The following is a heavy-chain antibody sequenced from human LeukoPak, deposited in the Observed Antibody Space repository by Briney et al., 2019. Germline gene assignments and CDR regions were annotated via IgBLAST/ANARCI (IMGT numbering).Heavy chain of an antibody. CDR3: ARANPLYCSSTTCLFDY. Sequence: ASVKVSCKASGYTFTGYYMHWVRRAPGQGFEWMGWINPNSSDTNYAQKFQGRVTMTRGTSISTAHMELSRLRSDDTAVYYCARANPLYCSSTTCLFDYWGQGTLVTVSS. CDR1: GYTFTGYY. CDR2: INPNSSDT. V-gene: IGHV1-2*02. D-gene: IGHD2-2*01. J-gene: IGHJ4*02.